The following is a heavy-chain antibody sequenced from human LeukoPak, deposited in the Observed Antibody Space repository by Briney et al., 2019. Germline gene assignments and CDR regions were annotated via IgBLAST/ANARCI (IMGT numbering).Heavy chain of an antibody. Sequence: SETLSLTCAVYGGSFSGYYWSWIRQPPGKGLEWIGEINHSGSTNYNPSLKSRVTISVDTSKNQFSLKLSSVTAADTAVYYCARGPDAGRAFDIWGQGTMVTVSS. CDR2: INHSGST. V-gene: IGHV4-34*01. CDR1: GGSFSGYY. J-gene: IGHJ3*02. D-gene: IGHD1-26*01. CDR3: ARGPDAGRAFDI.